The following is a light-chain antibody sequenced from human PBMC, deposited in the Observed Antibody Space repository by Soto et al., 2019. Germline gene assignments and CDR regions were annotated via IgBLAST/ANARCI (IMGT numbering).Light chain of an antibody. CDR3: SSSTSSNTLV. J-gene: IGLJ1*01. CDR2: DVN. V-gene: IGLV2-14*01. Sequence: QSALTQPASVSGSPGQSITISCTGTSSDVGGYNYVSWYQQHTGKAPKLMIYDVNNRPSGVSNRFSGSRSGNTASLTIAWLQAADEADDYCSSSTSSNTLVFGTGTKVTVL. CDR1: SSDVGGYNY.